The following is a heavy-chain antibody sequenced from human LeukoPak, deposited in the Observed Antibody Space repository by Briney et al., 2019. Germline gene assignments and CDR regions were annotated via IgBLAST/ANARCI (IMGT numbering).Heavy chain of an antibody. CDR2: ISYDGSNK. V-gene: IGHV3-30-3*01. CDR3: ARDRIAAAAGWFDP. CDR1: GFTFSSYA. J-gene: IGHJ5*02. D-gene: IGHD6-13*01. Sequence: GGSLRLSCAASGFTFSSYAMHWVRQAPGKGLEWVAVISYDGSNKYYADSVKGRFTISRDNSKNTLYLQMNSLRAEDTAVYYCARDRIAAAAGWFDPWGQGTLVTVSS.